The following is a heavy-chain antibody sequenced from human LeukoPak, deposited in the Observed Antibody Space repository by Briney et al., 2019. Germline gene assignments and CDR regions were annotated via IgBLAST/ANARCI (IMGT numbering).Heavy chain of an antibody. V-gene: IGHV4-34*01. CDR3: AMSITMIIVIIKRPPTIDY. CDR2: INHSGST. D-gene: IGHD3-22*01. CDR1: GGSLSGYY. Sequence: PSETLSLTCAVYGGSLSGYYWSWIRQSPGKGLEWIGEINHSGSTNYNPSLKSRVTISVDTPKNQFSLKLSSVTAADTAVYYCAMSITMIIVIIKRPPTIDYWGQGTLVTVSS. J-gene: IGHJ4*02.